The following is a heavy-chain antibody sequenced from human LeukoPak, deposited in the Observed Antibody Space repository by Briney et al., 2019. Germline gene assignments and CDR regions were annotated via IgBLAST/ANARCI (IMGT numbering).Heavy chain of an antibody. D-gene: IGHD2-15*01. J-gene: IGHJ4*02. Sequence: ETLSLTCAVYGGSFSGYYWSWIRQPPGKGLEWIGEINHSGSTNYNPSLKSRVTISVDTSKNQFSLKLSSVTAADTAVYYCARGSGGYCSGGSCYEPFDYWGQGTPVTVSS. CDR2: INHSGST. CDR3: ARGSGGYCSGGSCYEPFDY. CDR1: GGSFSGYY. V-gene: IGHV4-34*01.